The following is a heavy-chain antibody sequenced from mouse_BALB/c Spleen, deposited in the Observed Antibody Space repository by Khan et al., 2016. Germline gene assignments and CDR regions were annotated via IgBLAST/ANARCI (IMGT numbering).Heavy chain of an antibody. D-gene: IGHD2-14*01. CDR1: GYAFSSYW. Sequence: QVQLQQSGAELVRPGSSVKISCKASGYAFSSYWMNWVKQRPGQGLEWLGQIYPGDGDIYYNGKFKGQVTLTADKSSSTAYTQLSSLTSDDSAVYFCSRGTPLVNWGQGTLVTVSA. J-gene: IGHJ3*01. CDR3: SRGTPLVN. V-gene: IGHV1-80*01. CDR2: IYPGDGDI.